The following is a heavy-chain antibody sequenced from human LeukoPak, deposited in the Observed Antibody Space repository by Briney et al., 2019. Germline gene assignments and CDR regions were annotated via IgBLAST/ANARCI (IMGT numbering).Heavy chain of an antibody. D-gene: IGHD2-2*01. CDR1: GGSISSGDYY. J-gene: IGHJ6*02. Sequence: SETLSLTCTVSGGSISSGDYYWSWIRQPPGKGLEWIGYIYYSGSTNYNPSLKSRVTISVDTSKNQFSLKLSSVTAADTAVYYCAAEVVPAAHYYYGMDVWGQGTTVTVSS. CDR3: AAEVVPAAHYYYGMDV. CDR2: IYYSGST. V-gene: IGHV4-30-4*08.